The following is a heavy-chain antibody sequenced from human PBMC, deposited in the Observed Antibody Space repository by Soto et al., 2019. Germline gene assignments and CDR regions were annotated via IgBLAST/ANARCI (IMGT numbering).Heavy chain of an antibody. CDR2: ISSSSSTI. J-gene: IGHJ5*02. CDR3: ARDARKYQLLYKRPAANWFDP. Sequence: PGGSLRLSCAASGFTFSSYSMNWVRQAPGKGLEWVSYISSSSSTIYYADSVKGRFTISRDNAKNSLYLQMNSLRDEDTAVYYCARDARKYQLLYKRPAANWFDPWGQGTLVTVSS. V-gene: IGHV3-48*02. D-gene: IGHD2-2*02. CDR1: GFTFSSYS.